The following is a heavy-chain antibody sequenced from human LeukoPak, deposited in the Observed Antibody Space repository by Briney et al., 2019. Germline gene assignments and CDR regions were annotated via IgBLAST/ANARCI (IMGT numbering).Heavy chain of an antibody. V-gene: IGHV3-30*04. CDR3: ARDRGAAADLQDYFDY. D-gene: IGHD6-13*01. J-gene: IGHJ4*02. Sequence: GRSLRLSCAASGFTFSSYAMHWVRQAPGKGLEWVAVISYDGSNKYYADSVKGRFTISRGNSKNTLYLQMNSLRAEDTAVYYCARDRGAAADLQDYFDYWGQGTLATVSS. CDR2: ISYDGSNK. CDR1: GFTFSSYA.